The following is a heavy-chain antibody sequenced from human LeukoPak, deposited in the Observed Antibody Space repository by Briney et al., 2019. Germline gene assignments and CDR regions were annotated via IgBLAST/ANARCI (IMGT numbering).Heavy chain of an antibody. CDR1: GDSISSYY. D-gene: IGHD4-17*01. CDR2: IYYSGST. CDR3: ARGFYGDTQFDY. Sequence: SETLSLTCTVSGDSISSYYWSWIRQPPGKGLEWIGYIYYSGSTNYNPSLKSRVTISVDTSKNQFSLKLGSVTAADTAIYYCARGFYGDTQFDYWGQGTLVTVSS. V-gene: IGHV4-59*01. J-gene: IGHJ4*02.